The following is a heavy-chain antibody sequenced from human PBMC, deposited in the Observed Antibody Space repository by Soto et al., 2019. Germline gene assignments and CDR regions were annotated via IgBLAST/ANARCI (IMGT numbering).Heavy chain of an antibody. J-gene: IGHJ2*01. CDR1: GGTFSSYS. CDR3: ARPFQTWPGGWYFEL. D-gene: IGHD3-16*01. Sequence: QVQLVQSGAEVKKPGSSVKVSCKASGGTFSSYSINWVRQAPGQGLEWMGGIIPIFGTANYAQKFQGRVTLTADEFMSTAHLELSSLRNEDTAGYYCARPFQTWPGGWYFELRGRGTKVTVSA. CDR2: IIPIFGTA. V-gene: IGHV1-69*01.